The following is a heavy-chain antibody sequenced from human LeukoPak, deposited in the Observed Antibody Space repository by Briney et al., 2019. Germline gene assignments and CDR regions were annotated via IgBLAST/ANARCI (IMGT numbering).Heavy chain of an antibody. CDR1: GGTFSSYA. Sequence: SVKVSCKASGGTFSSYAISWVRQAPGQGLEWMGRIIPIFGTANYAQKFQGRVTITTDESTSTAYMELSSLRSEDMAVYYCARVPRVITFGGVIQRGDAFDIWGQGTMVTVSS. V-gene: IGHV1-69*05. CDR2: IIPIFGTA. J-gene: IGHJ3*02. D-gene: IGHD3-16*02. CDR3: ARVPRVITFGGVIQRGDAFDI.